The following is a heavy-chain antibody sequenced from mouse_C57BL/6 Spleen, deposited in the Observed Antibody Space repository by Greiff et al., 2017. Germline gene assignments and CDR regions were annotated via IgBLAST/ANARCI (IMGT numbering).Heavy chain of an antibody. CDR1: GYTFTSYW. D-gene: IGHD1-1*02. Sequence: QVQLKQPGAELVRPGTSVKLSCKASGYTFTSYWMHWVKQRPGQGLEWIGVIDPSDSYTNYNQKFKGKATLTVDTSSSTAYMQLSSLTSEDSAVYYCAIVWGYGPFAYWGQGTLVTVSA. CDR2: IDPSDSYT. J-gene: IGHJ3*01. V-gene: IGHV1-59*01. CDR3: AIVWGYGPFAY.